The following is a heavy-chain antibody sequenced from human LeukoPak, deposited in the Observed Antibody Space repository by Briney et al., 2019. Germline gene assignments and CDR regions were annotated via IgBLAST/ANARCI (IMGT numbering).Heavy chain of an antibody. CDR3: AKDFYDTSANGAFDI. D-gene: IGHD2/OR15-2a*01. CDR1: GFTFSTYA. V-gene: IGHV3-30*18. J-gene: IGHJ3*02. CDR2: ISYDGTNK. Sequence: GSLRLSCVASGFTFSTYAMHWVRQAPGTGLEWVAVISYDGTNKYYADSLKGRFTISRDNSKNTMYLRVNSLRPGDTAVYYCAKDFYDTSANGAFDIWGHGTMVSVSS.